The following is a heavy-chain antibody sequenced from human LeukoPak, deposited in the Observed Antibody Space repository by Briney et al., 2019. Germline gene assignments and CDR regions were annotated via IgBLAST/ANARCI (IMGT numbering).Heavy chain of an antibody. D-gene: IGHD3-9*01. CDR2: IYHSGST. CDR3: ARVHNDILTDDSLGDKFDY. CDR1: GGSISSSNW. V-gene: IGHV4-4*02. Sequence: KPSGTLSLTCAVSGGSISSSNWWSWVRQPPGKGLEWIGEIYHSGSTNYNPSLKSRVTISVDKSKNQVSLKLSSVTAADTAVYYCARVHNDILTDDSLGDKFDYWGQGTLVTVSS. J-gene: IGHJ4*02.